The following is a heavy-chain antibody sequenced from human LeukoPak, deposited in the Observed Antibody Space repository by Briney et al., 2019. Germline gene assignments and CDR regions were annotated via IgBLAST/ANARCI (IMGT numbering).Heavy chain of an antibody. V-gene: IGHV4-34*01. CDR2: INHSGST. Sequence: SETLSLTCAVYGGSFSGYYWSWIRQPPGKGLEWIGEINHSGSTNYNPSLKSRVTISVDTSKNQFSLKLSSVTAADTAVYYCARGKPATATTKKIAARPRRPYYFDYWGQGTLVTVSS. CDR1: GGSFSGYY. D-gene: IGHD6-6*01. J-gene: IGHJ4*02. CDR3: ARGKPATATTKKIAARPRRPYYFDY.